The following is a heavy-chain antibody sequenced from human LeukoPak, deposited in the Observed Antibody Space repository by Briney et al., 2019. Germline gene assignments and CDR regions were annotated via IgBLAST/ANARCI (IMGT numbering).Heavy chain of an antibody. J-gene: IGHJ1*01. D-gene: IGHD5-18*01. V-gene: IGHV1-18*01. CDR3: ARDGPLNTAMASL. Sequence: ASVKVSCKASGYTFTSYGISWVRQAPGQGLEWMGWISAYNGSTSYAQKFQGRVTMTRDTSTSTVYMELSSLRSEDTAVYYCARDGPLNTAMASLWGQGTLVTVSS. CDR2: ISAYNGST. CDR1: GYTFTSYG.